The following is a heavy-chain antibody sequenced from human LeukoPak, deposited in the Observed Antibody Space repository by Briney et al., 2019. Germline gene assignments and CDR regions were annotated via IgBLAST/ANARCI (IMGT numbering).Heavy chain of an antibody. Sequence: SETLSLTCTVSGGSISGYYWSWIRQPPGKGLEWIGYIYYSGSINYNPSLKSRVTISVDTSKNQFSLKLSSVTAADTAVYYCARGSGWFLHWGQGTLVTVSS. CDR2: IYYSGSI. CDR1: GGSISGYY. CDR3: ARGSGWFLH. J-gene: IGHJ4*02. D-gene: IGHD6-19*01. V-gene: IGHV4-59*01.